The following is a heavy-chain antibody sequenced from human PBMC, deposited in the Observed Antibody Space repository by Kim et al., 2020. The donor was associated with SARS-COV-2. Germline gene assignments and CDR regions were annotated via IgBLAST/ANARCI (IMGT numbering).Heavy chain of an antibody. J-gene: IGHJ4*02. D-gene: IGHD3-3*01. V-gene: IGHV1-69*02. Sequence: QKFQGRVTITADKSTSTAYMELSSLRSEDTAVYYCATLFWSGQYGNYFDYWGQGTLVTVSS. CDR3: ATLFWSGQYGNYFDY.